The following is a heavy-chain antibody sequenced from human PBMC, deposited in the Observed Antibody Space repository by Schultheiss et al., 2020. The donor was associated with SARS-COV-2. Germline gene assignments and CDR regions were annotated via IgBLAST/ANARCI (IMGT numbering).Heavy chain of an antibody. D-gene: IGHD2-2*01. CDR2: ISYSGST. Sequence: SETLSLTCTVSGGSISSSSSYWSWIRQPPGKGLEWIGYISYSGSTNYNPSLKSRVTISVDTSKNQFSLKLSSVTAADTAVYYCARVPPGGYGMDVWGQGTTVTVSS. V-gene: IGHV4-61*05. J-gene: IGHJ6*02. CDR3: ARVPPGGYGMDV. CDR1: GGSISSSSSY.